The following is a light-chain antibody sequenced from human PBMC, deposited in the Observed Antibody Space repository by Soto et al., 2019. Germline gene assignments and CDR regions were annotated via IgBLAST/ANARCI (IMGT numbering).Light chain of an antibody. J-gene: IGLJ1*01. V-gene: IGLV2-14*01. CDR1: NSDVGGYNY. CDR3: SSYTSSSTYV. CDR2: DVS. Sequence: QSALTQPASVSGSPGQSITISCTGTNSDVGGYNYVSWYQQHPGKAPKLMIYDVSNRPSGVSNRFSGSKSGNTASLTMSGLQAEDEADYYCSSYTSSSTYVFGAGTKLTVL.